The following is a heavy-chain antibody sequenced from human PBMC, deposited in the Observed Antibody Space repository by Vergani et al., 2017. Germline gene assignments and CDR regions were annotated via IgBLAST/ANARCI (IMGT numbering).Heavy chain of an antibody. Sequence: EVQLLESGGGLVQPGGSLRLSCAASGFTFSSYAMSWVRQAPGKGLEWVSAISGSGASTYYADSVKGRFTISRDNAKNSLYLQMNSLRAEDTAVYYCARGSDIVVVPAADFDYWGQGTLVTVSS. CDR3: ARGSDIVVVPAADFDY. D-gene: IGHD2-2*01. J-gene: IGHJ4*02. V-gene: IGHV3-23*01. CDR1: GFTFSSYA. CDR2: ISGSGAST.